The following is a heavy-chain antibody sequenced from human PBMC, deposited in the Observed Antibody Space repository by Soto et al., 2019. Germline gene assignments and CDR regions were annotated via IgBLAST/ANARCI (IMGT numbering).Heavy chain of an antibody. CDR1: GYTFTSYA. D-gene: IGHD6-6*01. CDR3: ARALVAARPVLFDP. CDR2: INAGNGNT. V-gene: IGHV1-3*01. J-gene: IGHJ5*02. Sequence: QVPLVQSGAEVKKPGASVKVSCKASGYTFTSYAMHWVRQAPGQRLEWMGWINAGNGNTKYSQKFQGRVTITRDTSASTAYMELSSLRSEDTAVYYCARALVAARPVLFDPWGQGTLVTVSS.